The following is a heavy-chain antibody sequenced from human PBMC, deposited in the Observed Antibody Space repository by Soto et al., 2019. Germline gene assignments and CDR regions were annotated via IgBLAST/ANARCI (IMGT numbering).Heavy chain of an antibody. CDR2: ISSSSSYI. J-gene: IGHJ4*02. V-gene: IGHV3-21*01. CDR1: GFTFSSYS. Sequence: PGGSLRLSCAASGFTFSSYSMNWVRQAPGKGLEWVSSISSSSSYIYYADSVKGRFTISRDNAKNSLYLQMNSLRAEDTAVYYCARDYGFLAMAPFFDYWGQGTLVTVSS. CDR3: ARDYGFLAMAPFFDY. D-gene: IGHD5-18*01.